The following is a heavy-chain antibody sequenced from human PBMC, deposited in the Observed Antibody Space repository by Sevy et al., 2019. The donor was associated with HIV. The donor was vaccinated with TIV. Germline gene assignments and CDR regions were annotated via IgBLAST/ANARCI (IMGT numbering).Heavy chain of an antibody. J-gene: IGHJ6*02. D-gene: IGHD3-10*01. Sequence: GGSLRLSCAASGFTFSNAWMNWVRQAPGKGLEWVGRIKSKTDGGTTDYAAPVKGRFTISRDDSKITVYLQINSLKIEDTAVYYCITDPLFGGSGSQDGMDVWGQGTTVTVSS. V-gene: IGHV3-15*01. CDR2: IKSKTDGGTT. CDR1: GFTFSNAW. CDR3: ITDPLFGGSGSQDGMDV.